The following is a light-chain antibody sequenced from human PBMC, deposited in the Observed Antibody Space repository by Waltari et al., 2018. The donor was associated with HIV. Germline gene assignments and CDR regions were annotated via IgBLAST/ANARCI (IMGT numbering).Light chain of an antibody. CDR1: SSDVGGHNS. V-gene: IGLV2-14*03. CDR3: SSYTANSRI. CDR2: DVS. J-gene: IGLJ2*01. Sequence: QSALPPPASVSGSLGQSTTIYCTGTSSDVGGHNSVSWYHQHPGKAPKLLISDVSNRPSGVSNRFSGSKSGNTASLTISGLQAEDEADYYCSSYTANSRIFGGVTRLTVL.